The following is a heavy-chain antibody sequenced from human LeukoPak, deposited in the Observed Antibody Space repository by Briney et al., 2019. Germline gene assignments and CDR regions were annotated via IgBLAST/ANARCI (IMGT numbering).Heavy chain of an antibody. CDR3: AKDAYCTGGTCYGGGYYFDY. Sequence: GGSLRLSCAASGFTFSSYAMSWVRQAPGKGLEWVSTISVSDGSTYYADPLKGHFTISRDNSKNTLYLQMNSLRAEDTAMYYCAKDAYCTGGTCYGGGYYFDYWGQGTLATVSS. J-gene: IGHJ4*02. CDR2: ISVSDGST. V-gene: IGHV3-23*01. CDR1: GFTFSSYA. D-gene: IGHD2-15*01.